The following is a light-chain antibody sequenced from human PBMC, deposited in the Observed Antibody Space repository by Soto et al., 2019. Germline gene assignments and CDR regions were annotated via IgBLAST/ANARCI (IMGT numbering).Light chain of an antibody. CDR3: FPYTSSGTYV. Sequence: QSALTQPASVSGSPGQSITISCTGTSSDVGNYKYVSWYQQHPGKAPKLMIYEVSNRPSGVSNRFSGSKSGNTASLTISGLQAEDETDYYCFPYTSSGTYVFGTGTKV. CDR1: SSDVGNYKY. CDR2: EVS. J-gene: IGLJ1*01. V-gene: IGLV2-14*01.